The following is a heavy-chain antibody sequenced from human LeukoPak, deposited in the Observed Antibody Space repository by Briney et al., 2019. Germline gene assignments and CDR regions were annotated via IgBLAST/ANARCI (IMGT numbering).Heavy chain of an antibody. D-gene: IGHD6-13*01. CDR3: AKDSSSWYDAFDI. CDR2: IRYDGSNK. V-gene: IGHV3-30*02. CDR1: GFTFSSYG. Sequence: GGSLRLSCAASGFTFSSYGMHWVRQAPGKGLEWVAFIRYDGSNKYYADSVKGRFTISRDNSKNTLYLQMNSLRAEDTVVYYCAKDSSSWYDAFDIWGQGTMVTVSS. J-gene: IGHJ3*02.